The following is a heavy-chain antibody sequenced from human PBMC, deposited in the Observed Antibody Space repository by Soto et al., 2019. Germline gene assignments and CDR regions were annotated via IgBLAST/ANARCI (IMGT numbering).Heavy chain of an antibody. J-gene: IGHJ4*02. CDR1: GGTFSSYA. CDR3: ATASTIIVSFIRMYYFDY. Sequence: QVQLVQSGAEVKKPGSSVKVSCKASGGTFSSYAISWVRQAPGQGLEWMGGIIPIFGTANYAQKFQGRVTITADESTITAYMELISVRSEDTDVYYCATASTIIVSFIRMYYFDYWGQGTLVTVSS. CDR2: IIPIFGTA. D-gene: IGHD3-22*01. V-gene: IGHV1-69*01.